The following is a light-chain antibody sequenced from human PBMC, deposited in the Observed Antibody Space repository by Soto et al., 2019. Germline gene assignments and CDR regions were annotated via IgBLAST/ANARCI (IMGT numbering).Light chain of an antibody. Sequence: QSVPTQPRSVSGSPGQTVTISCTGTSTDVGFSNYISWYQQHPGEAPKLVIYDVAQRPSGVPDRFSGSRSGKSASLTISGLQADDEADYYCEAWDGSLKGVVFGGGTKLTVL. CDR2: DVA. CDR3: EAWDGSLKGVV. V-gene: IGLV2-11*01. J-gene: IGLJ2*01. CDR1: STDVGFSNY.